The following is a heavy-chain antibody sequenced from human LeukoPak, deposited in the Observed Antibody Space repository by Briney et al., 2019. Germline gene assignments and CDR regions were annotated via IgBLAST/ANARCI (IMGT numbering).Heavy chain of an antibody. CDR2: INHNSGCT. CDR3: ARDRGRISDYYGSGRSLHYYMDV. Sequence: ASVKVSCKASGYTFTDYYMHWVRQAPGQGLEWMGWINHNSGCTNYGQKYQGRVTMTRDTSITTAYMELSSLRSDDTAMYYCARDRGRISDYYGSGRSLHYYMDVWGRGTTVTVSS. V-gene: IGHV1-2*02. D-gene: IGHD3-10*01. CDR1: GYTFTDYY. J-gene: IGHJ6*03.